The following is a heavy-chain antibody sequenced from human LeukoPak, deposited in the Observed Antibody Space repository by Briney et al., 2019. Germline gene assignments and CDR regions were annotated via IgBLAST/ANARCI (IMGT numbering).Heavy chain of an antibody. Sequence: GGSLRLSCAASGFTFSSCGMQWVRQAPGKGLEWVAVISYDGSDKYYADSVKGRFTISRDNSKNTLYLQMNSLRAEDTAVYYCARTYCSSTSCYEAFDIWGQGTMVTVSS. CDR2: ISYDGSDK. CDR3: ARTYCSSTSCYEAFDI. J-gene: IGHJ3*02. CDR1: GFTFSSCG. V-gene: IGHV3-30*03. D-gene: IGHD2-2*01.